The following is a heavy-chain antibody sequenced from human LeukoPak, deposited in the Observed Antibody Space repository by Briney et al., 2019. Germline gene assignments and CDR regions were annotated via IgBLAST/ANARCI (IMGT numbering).Heavy chain of an antibody. D-gene: IGHD1-26*01. CDR1: GFTFSSYG. CDR3: ARGGAVTSFDS. CDR2: ISAYNGKT. Sequence: ASVKVSCKASGFTFSSYGISWVRQAPGQGLEWMGWISAYNGKTNYAQKFQGRVTMTTDTSTSTAYMDLRSLRSDDTAVYYCARGGAVTSFDSWGQGTLITVSS. V-gene: IGHV1-18*01. J-gene: IGHJ4*02.